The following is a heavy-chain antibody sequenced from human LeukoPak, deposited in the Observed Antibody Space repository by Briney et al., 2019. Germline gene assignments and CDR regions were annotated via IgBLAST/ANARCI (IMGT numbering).Heavy chain of an antibody. CDR2: ISGSGGST. CDR3: AKISQQLLRGYFVY. D-gene: IGHD6-13*01. CDR1: GFTFSSYG. Sequence: SGGSLRLSCAASGFTFSSYGMSWVRQAPGKGLEWVSRISGSGGSTNYADSVKGGFTISRDKSKNTLDLQMNSLRAEDTAIYYCAKISQQLLRGYFVYWGQGTLVTVSS. J-gene: IGHJ4*02. V-gene: IGHV3-23*01.